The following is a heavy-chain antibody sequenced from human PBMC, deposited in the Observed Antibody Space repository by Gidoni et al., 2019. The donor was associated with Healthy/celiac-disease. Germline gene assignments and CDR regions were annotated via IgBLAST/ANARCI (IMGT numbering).Heavy chain of an antibody. CDR2: IVVGSGNT. D-gene: IGHD2-15*01. V-gene: IGHV1-58*02. J-gene: IGHJ4*02. CDR3: AADHCSGGSCYFYY. Sequence: QMQLVQSGPEVKKPGTSVKVSCKASGFTFPSSAMQWVRQARGQRLEWIGWIVVGSGNTNYAQKFQERVTITRDMSTSTAYMELSSLRSEDTAVYYCAADHCSGGSCYFYYWGQGTLVTVSS. CDR1: GFTFPSSA.